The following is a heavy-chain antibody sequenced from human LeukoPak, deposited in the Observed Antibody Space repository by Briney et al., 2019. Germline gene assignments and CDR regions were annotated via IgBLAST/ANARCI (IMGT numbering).Heavy chain of an antibody. CDR2: IYTGGST. Sequence: SGGSLRLSCAASGFTFSSYAMSWVRQAPGKGLEWVSAIYTGGSTYYADSVKGRFTISRDNSKNTLYLQMNSLRAEDTAVYYCANDYGSGSYYPILDYWGQGTLVTVSS. V-gene: IGHV3-23*05. D-gene: IGHD3-10*01. CDR3: ANDYGSGSYYPILDY. J-gene: IGHJ4*02. CDR1: GFTFSSYA.